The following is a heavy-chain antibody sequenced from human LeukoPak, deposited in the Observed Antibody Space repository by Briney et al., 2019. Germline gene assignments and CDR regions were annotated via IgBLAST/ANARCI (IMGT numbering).Heavy chain of an antibody. CDR3: ARRLGYCSSTSCYARQYYFDY. CDR2: INHSGST. V-gene: IGHV4-34*01. J-gene: IGHJ4*02. D-gene: IGHD2-2*01. CDR1: GVSFRGYY. Sequence: PSETLSLTCSVYGVSFRGYYWSWIPQPPGKGLEWIGEINHSGSTNYNPSLKSRVTISVDTSKTQFSLKLSSVTAADTAVYYCARRLGYCSSTSCYARQYYFDYWGQGTLVTVSS.